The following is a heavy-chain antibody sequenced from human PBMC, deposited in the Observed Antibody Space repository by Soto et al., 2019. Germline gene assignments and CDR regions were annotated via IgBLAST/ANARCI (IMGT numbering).Heavy chain of an antibody. D-gene: IGHD3-16*01. J-gene: IGHJ4*02. CDR3: ARRGGVTRLGYDY. V-gene: IGHV4-39*01. CDR1: GGSISSSSYY. CDR2: IYYSGST. Sequence: QLQLQESGPGLVKPSETLSLTCTVSGGSISSSSYYWGWIRQPPGKGLEWIGSIYYSGSTYYNPSLKSRVTISVDTSKNQFSLKLSSVTAADTAVYYCARRGGVTRLGYDYWGQGTLVTVSS.